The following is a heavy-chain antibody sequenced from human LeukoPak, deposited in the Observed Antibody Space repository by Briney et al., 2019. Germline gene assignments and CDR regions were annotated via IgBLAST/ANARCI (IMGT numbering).Heavy chain of an antibody. CDR3: ARFSLGYDAFDI. V-gene: IGHV4-34*01. D-gene: IGHD3-22*01. CDR2: INHRGST. J-gene: IGHJ3*02. Sequence: SETLSLTCAVYGGSFGGYYWNWIRQPPGKGLEWIGEINHRGSTNNNPSLKSRVTISVDTSKNQFSLKLSSVTAADTAVYYCARFSLGYDAFDIWGQGTMVTVSS. CDR1: GGSFGGYY.